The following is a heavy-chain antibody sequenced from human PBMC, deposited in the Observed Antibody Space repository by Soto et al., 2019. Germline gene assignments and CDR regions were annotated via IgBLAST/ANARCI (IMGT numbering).Heavy chain of an antibody. D-gene: IGHD4-4*01. CDR1: GYSFTSYW. J-gene: IGHJ5*02. Sequence: GESLKISCKGSGYSFTSYWIGWVRQMPGKGLEWMGIIYPGDSDTRYSPSFQGQVTISADKSISTAYLQWSSLKASDTAMYYCARLLGGDYSNWNWFDPWGQGILVTVSS. V-gene: IGHV5-51*01. CDR2: IYPGDSDT. CDR3: ARLLGGDYSNWNWFDP.